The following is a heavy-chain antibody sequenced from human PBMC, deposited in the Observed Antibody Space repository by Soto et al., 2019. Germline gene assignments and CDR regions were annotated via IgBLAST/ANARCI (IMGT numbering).Heavy chain of an antibody. CDR3: ARQMEYYFDY. CDR2: IYYSGST. Sequence: SETLSLTCTVSGCSISSSSYYWGWIRQPPGKGLEWIGSIYYSGSTYYNPSLKSRVTISVDTSKNQFSLKLSSVTAADTAVYYCARQMEYYFDYWGQGTLVTVSS. D-gene: IGHD1-1*01. J-gene: IGHJ4*02. V-gene: IGHV4-39*01. CDR1: GCSISSSSYY.